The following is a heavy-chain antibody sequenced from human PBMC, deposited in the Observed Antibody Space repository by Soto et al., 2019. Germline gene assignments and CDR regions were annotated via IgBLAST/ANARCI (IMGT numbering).Heavy chain of an antibody. CDR2: ISGSGGST. Sequence: PGGSLRLSCAASGFTFSSYAMSWVRQAPGKGLEWVSAISGSGGSTYYADSVKGRFTISRDNSKNTLYLQMNSLRAEDTAVYYCAKIIIAAAGTLVGVEFYFDYWGQGTLVTVSS. V-gene: IGHV3-23*01. CDR1: GFTFSSYA. D-gene: IGHD6-13*01. J-gene: IGHJ4*02. CDR3: AKIIIAAAGTLVGVEFYFDY.